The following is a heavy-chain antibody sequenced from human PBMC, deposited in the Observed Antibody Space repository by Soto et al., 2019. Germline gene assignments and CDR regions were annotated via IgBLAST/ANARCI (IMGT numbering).Heavy chain of an antibody. CDR2: IYPGDSDT. CDR1: GYSFTSYW. CDR3: ARLIAAAVDYYYYYGMDV. V-gene: IGHV5-51*01. J-gene: IGHJ6*02. D-gene: IGHD6-13*01. Sequence: GESLKISCKGSGYSFTSYWIGWVRQMPGKGLEWMGIIYPGDSDTRYSPSFQGQVTISADKSISTAYLQWSSLKASDTAMYYCARLIAAAVDYYYYYGMDVWGQGTTVTSP.